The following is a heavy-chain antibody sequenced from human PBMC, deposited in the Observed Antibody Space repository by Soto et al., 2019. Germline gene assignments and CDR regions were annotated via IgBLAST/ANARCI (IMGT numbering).Heavy chain of an antibody. D-gene: IGHD6-19*01. J-gene: IGHJ5*02. Sequence: QVRLVESGGGVVQPGRSLRLSCTASGFSFSSYAMYWFRQPPGKGLEWVAVISHDGINKHYADSVKGRVTVSRDNSNHSLELQRNSLIGEDTAMYYCARDMYSSDYFVTWFEPWGQGTLVTVSS. CDR3: ARDMYSSDYFVTWFEP. CDR1: GFSFSSYA. V-gene: IGHV3-30-3*01. CDR2: ISHDGINK.